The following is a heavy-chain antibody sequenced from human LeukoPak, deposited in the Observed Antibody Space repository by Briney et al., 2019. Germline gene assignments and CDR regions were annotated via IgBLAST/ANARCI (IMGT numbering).Heavy chain of an antibody. D-gene: IGHD6-19*01. V-gene: IGHV5-51*01. Sequence: PGESLKISCKGSGYSFTTYWIGWVRQVPGKGLEFMGVIYPGDSDTRYRPSFQGQVTISADKSISTAYLQWSSLKASDTAMYYCARALGGSGWRFEYWGQGTLVTVSS. J-gene: IGHJ4*02. CDR3: ARALGGSGWRFEY. CDR1: GYSFTTYW. CDR2: IYPGDSDT.